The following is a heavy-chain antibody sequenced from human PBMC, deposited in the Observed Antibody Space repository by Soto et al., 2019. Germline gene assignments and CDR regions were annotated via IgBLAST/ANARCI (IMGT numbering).Heavy chain of an antibody. J-gene: IGHJ6*04. CDR2: IIPLLGIA. D-gene: IGHD5-12*01. Sequence: QVQLVQSGAEVKKPGSSVKVSCKAYGGPFSSYTISWVRQAPGQGLEWMGRIIPLLGIANYAQKFQVRFTITADKSTSTAYIELSSLRSEHTAVYYCATRVYSRLLDVSGKGPTLTVSS. CDR3: ATRVYSRLLDV. V-gene: IGHV1-69*02. CDR1: GGPFSSYT.